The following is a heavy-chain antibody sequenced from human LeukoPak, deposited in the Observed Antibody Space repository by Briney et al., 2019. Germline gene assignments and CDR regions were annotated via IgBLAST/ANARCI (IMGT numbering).Heavy chain of an antibody. CDR1: GFTFRDYA. Sequence: GGSLRLSCAASGFTFRDYAMSWVRQAPGKGLEWVSTISGSGSTTYYADLVRGRFTISRDKSKNTLYLQMNSLRAEDTAVYYCAKDRGYSGYDPYDYWGQGTLVTVSS. D-gene: IGHD5-12*01. J-gene: IGHJ4*02. CDR2: ISGSGSTT. CDR3: AKDRGYSGYDPYDY. V-gene: IGHV3-23*01.